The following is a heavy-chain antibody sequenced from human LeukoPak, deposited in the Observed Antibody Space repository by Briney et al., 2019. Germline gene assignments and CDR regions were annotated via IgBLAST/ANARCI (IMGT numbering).Heavy chain of an antibody. Sequence: PSETLSLTCTVSGVSISSYYWSWIRQPPGKGLEWIGYIYYSGSTNYNPSLKSRVTISVDTSKNQFSLKLSSVTAADTAVYYCARDGTGRDFWSGPIAGYYYYYMDVWGKGTTVTVSS. V-gene: IGHV4-59*01. CDR1: GVSISSYY. J-gene: IGHJ6*03. CDR2: IYYSGST. CDR3: ARDGTGRDFWSGPIAGYYYYYMDV. D-gene: IGHD3-3*01.